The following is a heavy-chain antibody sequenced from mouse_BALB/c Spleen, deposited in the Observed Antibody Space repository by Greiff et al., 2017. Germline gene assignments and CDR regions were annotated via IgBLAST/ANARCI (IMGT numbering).Heavy chain of an antibody. CDR1: GFTFSSYG. Sequence: EVNVVESGGGLVQPGGSLKLSCAASGFTFSSYGMYWVRQTPEKRLEWVATISDGGSYTYYPDSVKGRFTISRDNAKNNLYLQMSSLKSEDTAMYYCARDGTTGTYYAMDYWGQGTSVTVSS. D-gene: IGHD1-1*01. CDR2: ISDGGSYT. CDR3: ARDGTTGTYYAMDY. J-gene: IGHJ4*01. V-gene: IGHV5-4*02.